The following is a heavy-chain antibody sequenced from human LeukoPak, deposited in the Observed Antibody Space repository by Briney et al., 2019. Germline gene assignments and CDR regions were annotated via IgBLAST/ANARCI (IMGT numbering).Heavy chain of an antibody. D-gene: IGHD6-19*01. CDR1: GFPLNTYA. V-gene: IGHV3-23*01. J-gene: IGHJ4*02. CDR2: ICGSGGCT. CDR3: AKTTVGYSSGRYPGWPADC. Sequence: PGGSLRLSCAASGFPLNTYAIYWVRQPPGKGLEWVSGICGSGGCTYYADSVKGRFTISRDNSKNTVYLQMNSLTADDTAIYYCAKTTVGYSSGRYPGWPADCWGQGTLVTVSS.